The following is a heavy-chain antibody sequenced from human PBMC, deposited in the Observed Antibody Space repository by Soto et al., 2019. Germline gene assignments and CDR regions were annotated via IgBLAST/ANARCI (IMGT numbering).Heavy chain of an antibody. CDR1: GYTFTSYG. Sequence: GASVKVSCKASGYTFTSYGISWVRQAPGQGLEWMGWISAYNGNTNYAQKLQGRVTKTTDTSTSTAYMELRSLRSDDTAVYYRARDRVVVASNWFDPWGQGTLVTVSS. CDR2: ISAYNGNT. J-gene: IGHJ5*02. V-gene: IGHV1-18*01. CDR3: ARDRVVVASNWFDP. D-gene: IGHD2-15*01.